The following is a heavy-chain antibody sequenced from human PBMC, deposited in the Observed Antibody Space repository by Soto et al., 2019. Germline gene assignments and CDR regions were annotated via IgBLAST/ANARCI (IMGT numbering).Heavy chain of an antibody. CDR1: GFTFSSYG. V-gene: IGHV3-30*18. J-gene: IGHJ6*02. CDR3: AKRRSSAYGMDV. D-gene: IGHD6-6*01. Sequence: PVGSLRLSCAVSGFTFSSYGMHWVRQAPGKGLEWVAVISYDGSNKYYADSVKGRFTISRDNSKNTLYLQMNSLRAEDTAVYYCAKRRSSAYGMDVWGQGTTVTVSS. CDR2: ISYDGSNK.